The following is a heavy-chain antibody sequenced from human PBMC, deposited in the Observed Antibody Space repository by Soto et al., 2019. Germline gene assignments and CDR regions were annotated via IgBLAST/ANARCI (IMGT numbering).Heavy chain of an antibody. D-gene: IGHD3-10*01. CDR2: IIPIFGTA. J-gene: IGHJ5*02. CDR3: ARVWLQGKWFDR. CDR1: GGTFSSYA. V-gene: IGHV1-69*13. Sequence: WASVKVSCRASGGTFSSYASSWVRQAPGQGLEWMGGIIPIFGTANYAQKFQGRVTTTADESTSTAYMELSSLRSEDTAVYYCARVWLQGKWFDRCGQGTRVAFSS.